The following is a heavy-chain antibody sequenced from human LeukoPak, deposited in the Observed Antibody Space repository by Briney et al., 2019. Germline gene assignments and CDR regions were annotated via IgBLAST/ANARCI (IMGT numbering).Heavy chain of an antibody. CDR2: IIPIYNPV. V-gene: IGHV1-69*13. D-gene: IGHD2-21*02. CDR3: AREPLGCGGDCHFDY. CDR1: GGTFSSYA. J-gene: IGHJ4*02. Sequence: SVKVSCKPSGGTFSSYAFSWMRQAPGQGLEWVGRIIPIYNPVDYTQRFQGRVTITADESTNTVYLELSSLRYDDTAVYYCAREPLGCGGDCHFDYWGQGTLVTVSS.